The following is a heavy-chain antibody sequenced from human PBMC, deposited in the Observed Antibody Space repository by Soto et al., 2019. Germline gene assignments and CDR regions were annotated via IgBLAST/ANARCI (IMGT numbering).Heavy chain of an antibody. Sequence: ASVKVSCKASGYTFTRSGISWVRQAPGQGLEWMGWISTYNGDTNYAQTFQGRVTMTTDTSTSTVYMELRSLRSDDTAVYYCAREGVAPYYYYGIDVWGQGTTGTVSS. J-gene: IGHJ6*02. D-gene: IGHD2-21*01. CDR3: AREGVAPYYYYGIDV. V-gene: IGHV1-18*01. CDR1: GYTFTRSG. CDR2: ISTYNGDT.